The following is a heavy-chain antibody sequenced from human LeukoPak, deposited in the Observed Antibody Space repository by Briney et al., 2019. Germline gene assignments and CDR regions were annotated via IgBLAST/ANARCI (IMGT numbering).Heavy chain of an antibody. CDR2: FTGSGDNT. V-gene: IGHV3-23*01. Sequence: GGSLRLSCAASGFTFSIYAMGWVRQAPGKGLEWVSGFTGSGDNTYYAGSVKGRFTISRDNPKNTLYLQMNSLRVEDTAVYYCAKYSAGPLYYFDSWGQGTLVTVPS. J-gene: IGHJ4*02. D-gene: IGHD1-26*01. CDR1: GFTFSIYA. CDR3: AKYSAGPLYYFDS.